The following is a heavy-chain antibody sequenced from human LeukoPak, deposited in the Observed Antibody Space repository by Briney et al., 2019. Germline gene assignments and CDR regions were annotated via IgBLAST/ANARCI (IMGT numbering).Heavy chain of an antibody. J-gene: IGHJ6*02. Sequence: ETLSLTCAVYGGSFSGYYWSWIRQPPGKGLGWIGEINHSGSTNYNPSLKSRVTISVDTSKNQFSLKLSSVTAADTAVYYCARGHRLRFGVVNLPYYYYYGMDVWGQGTTVTVSS. CDR1: GGSFSGYY. CDR2: INHSGST. CDR3: ARGHRLRFGVVNLPYYYYYGMDV. V-gene: IGHV4-34*01. D-gene: IGHD3-3*01.